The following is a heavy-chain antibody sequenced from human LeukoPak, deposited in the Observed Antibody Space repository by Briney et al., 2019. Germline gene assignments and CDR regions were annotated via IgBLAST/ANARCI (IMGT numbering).Heavy chain of an antibody. CDR1: GFTFSSYA. J-gene: IGHJ6*02. CDR3: ARDVAGYGMDV. Sequence: PGRSLRLSCAASGFTFSSYAMHWVRQAPGKGLEWVAVISYDGSNKYYADSVKGRFTISRDNSKNTLYLQMNSLRAEGTAVYYCARDVAGYGMDVWGQGTTVTVPS. V-gene: IGHV3-30-3*01. CDR2: ISYDGSNK. D-gene: IGHD3-10*01.